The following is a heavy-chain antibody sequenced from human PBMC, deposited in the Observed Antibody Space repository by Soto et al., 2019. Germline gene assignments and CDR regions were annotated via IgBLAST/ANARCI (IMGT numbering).Heavy chain of an antibody. V-gene: IGHV1-8*02. CDR3: ARNYGLASWSSVRY. Sequence: GASVKVSCKASGYTFNAFYINWVRQATGQGLEWMGWMNPNSGDTGYAQKFQGRVTMTRNTSISTAYMELSSLRSEGTAVYYCARNYGLASWSSVRYWGQGTLVTVSS. J-gene: IGHJ4*02. CDR1: GYTFNAFY. CDR2: MNPNSGDT. D-gene: IGHD4-17*01.